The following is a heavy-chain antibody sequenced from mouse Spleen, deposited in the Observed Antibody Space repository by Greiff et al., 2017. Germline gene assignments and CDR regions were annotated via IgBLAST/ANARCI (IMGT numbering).Heavy chain of an antibody. CDR1: GYTFTDYN. J-gene: IGHJ1*01. D-gene: IGHD1-2*01. CDR3: ARDTTATYWYLDV. Sequence: VQLQQSGPELVKPGASVKMSCKASGYTFTDYNMHWVKQSPGKSLEWIGYINPNNGGTSYNQKFKGKATLTVNKSSSTAYMELRSLTSEDSAVYYCARDTTATYWYLDVWGAGNTVTGSS. CDR2: INPNNGGT. V-gene: IGHV1-22*01.